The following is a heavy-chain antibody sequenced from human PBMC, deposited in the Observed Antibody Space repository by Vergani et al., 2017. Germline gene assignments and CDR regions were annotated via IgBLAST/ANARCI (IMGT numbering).Heavy chain of an antibody. CDR2: ISGYSGDT. CDR1: GYTFSTYG. D-gene: IGHD1-7*01. CDR3: ARGEKTGTARY. J-gene: IGHJ4*02. Sequence: QVQLVQSGAEVRKPGASVKVSCKASGYTFSTYGITWVRLAPGQGLEWMGWISGYSGDTSYAQKFQGRVTMTTDTSTSTAYMDLRSLRSDDTAVYYCARGEKTGTARYWGQGTLVTVSS. V-gene: IGHV1-18*04.